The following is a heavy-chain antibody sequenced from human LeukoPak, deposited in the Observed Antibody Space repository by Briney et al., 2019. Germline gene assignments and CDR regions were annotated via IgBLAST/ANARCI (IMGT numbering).Heavy chain of an antibody. D-gene: IGHD3-10*01. CDR3: ARTGGYMVWGVQNWFDP. CDR2: GTS. V-gene: IGHV4-39*01. J-gene: IGHJ5*02. Sequence: SETLSLTCTVSGGSISTSYYWGWVRQAPGKRLEWIGTGTSYSNPSLKSRITISVATSRNQSSLKLTSVTAADTAVYYCARTGGYMVWGVQNWFDPWGQGTLVTVSS. CDR1: GGSISTSYY.